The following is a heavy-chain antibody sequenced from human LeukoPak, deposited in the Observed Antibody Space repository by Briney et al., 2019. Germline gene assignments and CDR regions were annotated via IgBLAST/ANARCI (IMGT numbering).Heavy chain of an antibody. Sequence: GGSLRLSCAASGLTFSSYSMNWVRQAPGKGLEWVSVIYSGGSTYYADSVKGRFTISRDNSKNTLYLQMNSLRAEDTAVYYCARDRANYRGYYYYYGMDVWGQGTTVTVSS. D-gene: IGHD1-7*01. V-gene: IGHV3-53*01. CDR2: IYSGGST. CDR1: GLTFSSYS. J-gene: IGHJ6*02. CDR3: ARDRANYRGYYYYYGMDV.